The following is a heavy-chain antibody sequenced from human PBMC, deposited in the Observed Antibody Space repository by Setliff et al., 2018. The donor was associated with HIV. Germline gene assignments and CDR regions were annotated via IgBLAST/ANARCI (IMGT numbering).Heavy chain of an antibody. D-gene: IGHD2-2*01. CDR3: ARDRDIVVVPASPQGYYYYMDV. Sequence: PSETLSLTCTVSGGSISSYYWSWIRQPAGKGLEWIGRIYTSGSTNYNPSLKSRVTMSVDTSKNQFSLKLSSVTAADTAVYYCARDRDIVVVPASPQGYYYYMDVWGKGTTVTVS. V-gene: IGHV4-4*07. J-gene: IGHJ6*03. CDR2: IYTSGST. CDR1: GGSISSYY.